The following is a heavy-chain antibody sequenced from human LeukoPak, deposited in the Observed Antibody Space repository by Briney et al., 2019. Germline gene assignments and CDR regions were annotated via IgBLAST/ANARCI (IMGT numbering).Heavy chain of an antibody. J-gene: IGHJ6*03. CDR1: GFTFSDYY. V-gene: IGHV3-23*01. CDR2: ISGSGGST. CDR3: AKDGGKSSGYLRYYYYYYMDV. D-gene: IGHD3-22*01. Sequence: PGGSLRLSCAASGFTFSDYYMSWIRQAPGKGLEWVSAISGSGGSTYYADSVKGRFTISRDNSKNTLYLQMNSLRAEDTAVYYCAKDGGKSSGYLRYYYYYYMDVWGKGTTVTISS.